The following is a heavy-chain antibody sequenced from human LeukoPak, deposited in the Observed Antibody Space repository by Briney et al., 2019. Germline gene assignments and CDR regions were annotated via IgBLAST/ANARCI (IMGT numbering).Heavy chain of an antibody. Sequence: GGSLRLSCAVTGSTFSSYVMSWVRQAPGKGLEWVSSISGSGGSTYYADSVKGRFTISRDSSKKTLYLQMNSLRADDTAVYYCASWVPDRGFDYWGQGTLVTVSS. CDR3: ASWVPDRGFDY. D-gene: IGHD3-10*01. CDR2: ISGSGGST. V-gene: IGHV3-23*01. J-gene: IGHJ4*02. CDR1: GSTFSSYV.